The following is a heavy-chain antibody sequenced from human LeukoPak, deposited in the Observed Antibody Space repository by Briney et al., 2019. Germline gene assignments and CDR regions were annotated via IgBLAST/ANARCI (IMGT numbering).Heavy chain of an antibody. Sequence: GGSLRLSCAASGFTFSSSAMSWVRQAPGKGLEWVSLISDSGSRTFYADSVKGRFTISRDDSKNTLYLQMNSLKTEDTAVYYCTTGGVVVVVAATLADYWGQGTLVTVSS. J-gene: IGHJ4*02. CDR1: GFTFSSSA. CDR2: ISDSGSRT. D-gene: IGHD2-15*01. V-gene: IGHV3-23*01. CDR3: TTGGVVVVVAATLADY.